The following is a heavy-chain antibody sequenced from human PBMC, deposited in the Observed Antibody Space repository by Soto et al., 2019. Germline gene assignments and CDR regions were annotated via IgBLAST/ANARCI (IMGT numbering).Heavy chain of an antibody. Sequence: GGSLRLSCAASGFTFSNAWINWVRQAPGKGLEWVGRIKSKTDGGTTDFAASVKGRFAISRDDSKNMVYLQMNSLKTEDTAVYYCTTVSFIPDVMIPFVYCGPGILLTVSS. V-gene: IGHV3-15*07. CDR1: GFTFSNAW. D-gene: IGHD3-16*01. CDR2: IKSKTDGGTT. CDR3: TTVSFIPDVMIPFVY. J-gene: IGHJ4*01.